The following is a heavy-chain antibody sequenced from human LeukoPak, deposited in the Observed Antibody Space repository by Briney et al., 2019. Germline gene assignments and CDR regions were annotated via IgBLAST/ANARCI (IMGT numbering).Heavy chain of an antibody. CDR1: GFTFSSYG. J-gene: IGHJ4*02. Sequence: QPGRSLRLSCAASGFTFSSYGMHWVRQAPAKGLEWVAVISYDGSNKYYADSVKGRFTISRDNSKNTLYLQMNSLRAEDTAVYYCGTVPPSEGVAGKGSFDYWGQGTLVTVSS. CDR2: ISYDGSNK. CDR3: GTVPPSEGVAGKGSFDY. D-gene: IGHD6-19*01. V-gene: IGHV3-30*03.